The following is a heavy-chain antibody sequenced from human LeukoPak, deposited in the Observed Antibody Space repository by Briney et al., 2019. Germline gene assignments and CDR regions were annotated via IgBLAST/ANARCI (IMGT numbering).Heavy chain of an antibody. Sequence: GASVRVSCKACGYTFTDYYLHWVRQAPGQGLEWMGGINPISGGTNYAQRFQGRVTMTRDTSINTAHMELGRLRSDDTAVYYCARGRAAGTPDYMDVWGKGTTVTISS. J-gene: IGHJ6*03. D-gene: IGHD6-13*01. V-gene: IGHV1-2*02. CDR2: INPISGGT. CDR1: GYTFTDYY. CDR3: ARGRAAGTPDYMDV.